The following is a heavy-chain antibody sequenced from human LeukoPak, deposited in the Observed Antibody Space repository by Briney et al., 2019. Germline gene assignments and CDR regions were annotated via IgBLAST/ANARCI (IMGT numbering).Heavy chain of an antibody. CDR3: ARRAGAYSHPYDY. CDR2: IQYDGSEK. Sequence: GGSLRLSCAVSGFTFSSYVLHWVRQAPGKGLEWVAFIQYDGSEKYYADSVKGRFTLSRDNSKNTLYLQMNSLRAEDTAVYYCARRAGAYSHPYDYWGQGTLVTVSS. D-gene: IGHD4/OR15-4a*01. V-gene: IGHV3-30*12. CDR1: GFTFSSYV. J-gene: IGHJ4*02.